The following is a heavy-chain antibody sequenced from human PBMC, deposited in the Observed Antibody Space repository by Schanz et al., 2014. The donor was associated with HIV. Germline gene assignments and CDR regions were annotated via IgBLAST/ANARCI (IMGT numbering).Heavy chain of an antibody. D-gene: IGHD3-10*01. Sequence: QVQLQQWGTGLLKPSETLSLTCAVYGGSFSGYHWSWIRQPPGKGLEWIGEISHSGNTNYNPILKGRVPISVDTSKNQFSLKVTSVTAADTAVYYCAKSGGDASYYYVSGSYSTGWLDPWGQGTLVTVSS. CDR1: GGSFSGYH. J-gene: IGHJ5*02. V-gene: IGHV4-34*02. CDR3: AKSGGDASYYYVSGSYSTGWLDP. CDR2: ISHSGNT.